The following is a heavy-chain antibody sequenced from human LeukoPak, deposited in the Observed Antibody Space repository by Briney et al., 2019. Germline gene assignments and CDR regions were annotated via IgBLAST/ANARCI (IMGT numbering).Heavy chain of an antibody. D-gene: IGHD2-21*01. J-gene: IGHJ4*02. CDR1: GFTFNNYA. Sequence: GGSLRLSCAASGFTFNNYAMSWVRQAPGKGLEWVSAISDSGNTYHADSVKGRFTISRDSSKNTLFLQMNRLRPEDAAVYYCAKAPVTTCRGAYCYPFDYWGQGTLVTVSS. CDR3: AKAPVTTCRGAYCYPFDY. V-gene: IGHV3-23*01. CDR2: ISDSGNT.